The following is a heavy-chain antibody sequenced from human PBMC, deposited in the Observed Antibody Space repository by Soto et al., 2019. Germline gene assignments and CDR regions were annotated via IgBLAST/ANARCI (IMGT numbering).Heavy chain of an antibody. Sequence: QGQLVQSGAEAKKPGASVKVSCKASGYSFSRYGISWVRQAPGQGLEWMGWISGYNGDTKYAQKVQGRVTMTTDTSPYTAYTELRGLTSDDTAIYYCAKNGQPPYYYYGMDVWGQGTTVTVSS. CDR3: AKNGQPPYYYYGMDV. J-gene: IGHJ6*02. CDR1: GYSFSRYG. V-gene: IGHV1-18*01. D-gene: IGHD2-8*01. CDR2: ISGYNGDT.